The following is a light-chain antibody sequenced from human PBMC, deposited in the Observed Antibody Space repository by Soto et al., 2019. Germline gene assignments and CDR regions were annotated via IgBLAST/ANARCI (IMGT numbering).Light chain of an antibody. CDR2: DVT. CDR3: SSYPTISTVV. V-gene: IGLV2-14*01. CDR1: SSDVGGYNF. Sequence: QSALTQPASVSGSPGQSITISCTGTSSDVGGYNFVSWYQQHPGKAPKLMIYDVTNRPSGVSSRFSGSKSGNTASLTISGLQAEDEADYYCSSYPTISTVVIGGGTKLTGL. J-gene: IGLJ2*01.